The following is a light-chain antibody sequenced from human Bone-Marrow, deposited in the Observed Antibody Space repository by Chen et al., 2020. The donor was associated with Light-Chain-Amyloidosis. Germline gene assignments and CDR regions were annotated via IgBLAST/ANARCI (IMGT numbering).Light chain of an antibody. Sequence: SYVLTQPSSVSVAPGQTATIACGGNNIGSTGVQWYQQTPGQAPLLVVYDASDRPSGIPERLSGSNCGNTATLTIGRVEAGDKAVYYWRGGGRSSDRPVFGGGTKLTVL. CDR1: NIGSTG. CDR3: RGGGRSSDRPV. CDR2: DAS. J-gene: IGLJ3*02. V-gene: IGLV3-21*02.